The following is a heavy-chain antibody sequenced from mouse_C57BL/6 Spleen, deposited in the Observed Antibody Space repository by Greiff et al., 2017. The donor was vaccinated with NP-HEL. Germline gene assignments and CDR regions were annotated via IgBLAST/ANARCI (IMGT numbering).Heavy chain of an antibody. D-gene: IGHD2-4*01. CDR1: GYTFTSYW. Sequence: QVQLQQPGAELVKPGASVKMSCKASGYTFTSYWITWVKQRPGQGLEWIGDIYPGSGSTNYNEKFKSKATLTVDTSSSTAYMQLSSLTSEDSAVYYCARWVYYDYDGGSWGQGTTLTVSS. CDR3: ARWVYYDYDGGS. V-gene: IGHV1-55*01. J-gene: IGHJ2*01. CDR2: IYPGSGST.